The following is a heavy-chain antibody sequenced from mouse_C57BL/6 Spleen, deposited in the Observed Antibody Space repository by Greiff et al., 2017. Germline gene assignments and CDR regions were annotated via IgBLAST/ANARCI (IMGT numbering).Heavy chain of an antibody. CDR2: ISNGGGST. CDR3: ARQTAY. Sequence: EVKLMESGGGLVQPGGSLKLSCAASGFTFSDYYMYWVRQTPEKRLEWVAYISNGGGSTYYPDTVKGRFTISRDNAKNTLYLQMSRLKPEDTAMYYCARQTAYWGQGTLVTVSA. J-gene: IGHJ3*01. CDR1: GFTFSDYY. V-gene: IGHV5-12*01.